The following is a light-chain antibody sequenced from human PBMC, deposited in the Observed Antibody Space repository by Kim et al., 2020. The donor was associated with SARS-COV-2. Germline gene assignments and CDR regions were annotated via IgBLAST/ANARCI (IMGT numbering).Light chain of an antibody. V-gene: IGLV2-8*01. J-gene: IGLJ1*01. CDR2: EVS. Sequence: GQSVTISCTGTSSDVGSYNFVSWYQQHPGKAPKLMIYEVSKRPSGVPDRFSGSKSGNTASLTVSGLQAEDEADYYCSSYAGSDNLVFGTGTMVTVL. CDR1: SSDVGSYNF. CDR3: SSYAGSDNLV.